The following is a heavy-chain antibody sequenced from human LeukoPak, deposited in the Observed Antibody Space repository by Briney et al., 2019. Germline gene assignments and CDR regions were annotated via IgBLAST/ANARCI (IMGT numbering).Heavy chain of an antibody. D-gene: IGHD3-9*01. J-gene: IGHJ3*02. V-gene: IGHV4-61*01. CDR3: ARDRYFDWYQTTGIGAFDI. CDR1: GGSIRSSSYS. Sequence: SETLSLTCTVPGGSIRSSSYSWGWIRQPPGKGLEWIGYIYYSGSTNYNPSLKSRVTISVDTSKNQFSLKLSSVTAADTAVYYCARDRYFDWYQTTGIGAFDIWGQGTMVTVSS. CDR2: IYYSGST.